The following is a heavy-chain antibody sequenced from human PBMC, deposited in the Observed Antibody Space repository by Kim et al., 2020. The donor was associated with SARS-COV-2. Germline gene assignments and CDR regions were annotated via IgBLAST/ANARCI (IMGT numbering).Heavy chain of an antibody. J-gene: IGHJ6*01. CDR2: ISYDGSNK. Sequence: GGSLRLSCAASGFTFSSYAMHWVRQAPGKGLEWVAVISYDGSNKYYADSVKGRFTISRDNSKNTLYLQMNSLRAEDTAVYYCARDKVWTTVTVDDYYGM. CDR3: ARDKVWTTVTVDDYYGM. CDR1: GFTFSSYA. D-gene: IGHD4-4*01. V-gene: IGHV3-30*04.